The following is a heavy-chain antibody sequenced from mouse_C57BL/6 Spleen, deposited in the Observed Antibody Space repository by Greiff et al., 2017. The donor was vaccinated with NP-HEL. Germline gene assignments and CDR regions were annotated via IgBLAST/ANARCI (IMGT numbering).Heavy chain of an antibody. CDR3: ARGGGYGNYVFAY. CDR2: IYPGDGDT. D-gene: IGHD2-1*01. V-gene: IGHV1-82*01. Sequence: VQLQQSGPELVKPGASVKISCKASGYAFSSSWMNWVKQRPGKGLEWIGRIYPGDGDTNYNGKFKGKATLTAAKSSSTAYMQLSSLTSEDSAVYFCARGGGYGNYVFAYWGQGTLVTVSA. J-gene: IGHJ3*01. CDR1: GYAFSSSW.